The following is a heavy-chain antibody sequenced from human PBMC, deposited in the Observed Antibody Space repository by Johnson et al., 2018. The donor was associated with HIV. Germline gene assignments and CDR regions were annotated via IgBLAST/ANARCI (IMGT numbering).Heavy chain of an antibody. J-gene: IGHJ3*02. V-gene: IGHV3-23*04. CDR2: ITARGGTT. CDR3: AKVRRAVYGFDI. Sequence: VQLVESGGGLVQPGTSLRLSCVASGFTFSNYAMTWVRQAPGEGLEWVADITARGGTTYYADSVKGRFTVSRDDSKNTLYLQMNSLRAEDTAVYYCAKVRRAVYGFDIWGQGTMVTVSS. CDR1: GFTFSNYA.